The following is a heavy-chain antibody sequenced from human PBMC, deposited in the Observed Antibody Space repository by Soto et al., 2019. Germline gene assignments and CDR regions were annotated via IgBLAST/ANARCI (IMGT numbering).Heavy chain of an antibody. CDR3: ARKKDCGGDCSYFDY. CDR2: ISAYNGNT. CDR1: GYTFTSYG. J-gene: IGHJ4*02. Sequence: QVQLVQSGAEVKKPGASVKVSCKASGYTFTSYGISWVRQAPGQGLEWMGWISAYNGNTNYAQKLQGRVTMTTDISTSTAYMELRSLRSDDTAVYYCARKKDCGGDCSYFDYWGQGTLVTVSS. D-gene: IGHD2-21*02. V-gene: IGHV1-18*04.